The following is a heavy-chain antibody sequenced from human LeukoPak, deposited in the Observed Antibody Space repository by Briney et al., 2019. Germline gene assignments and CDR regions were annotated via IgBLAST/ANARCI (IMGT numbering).Heavy chain of an antibody. Sequence: GESLKISCQGSGYSFSSYWIAWVRQMPGRGLEWMGIIYPGDSDTKYSPSFQGQVTISADTSTSTAYLQGRSLKASYTGMYYRGRQEGFDFWSGFYTGYYSGMDVWGRGTLVTVSS. CDR2: IYPGDSDT. J-gene: IGHJ2*01. CDR1: GYSFSSYW. CDR3: GRQEGFDFWSGFYTGYYSGMDV. D-gene: IGHD3-3*01. V-gene: IGHV5-51*01.